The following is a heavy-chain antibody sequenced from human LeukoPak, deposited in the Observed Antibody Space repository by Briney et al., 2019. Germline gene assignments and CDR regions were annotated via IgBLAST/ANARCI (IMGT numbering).Heavy chain of an antibody. CDR2: ITGDGDGT. D-gene: IGHD3-10*01. Sequence: GGSLRLSCAASGFTFDDHTMHWVRQAPGKGLEWVSLITGDGDGTHYADSVKGRFKISRDNSKNSLYLQLNSLRSEDTALYFCAKDKAGEGSGAYYFDYWGQGTLVTVSS. CDR3: AKDKAGEGSGAYYFDY. V-gene: IGHV3-43*01. CDR1: GFTFDDHT. J-gene: IGHJ4*02.